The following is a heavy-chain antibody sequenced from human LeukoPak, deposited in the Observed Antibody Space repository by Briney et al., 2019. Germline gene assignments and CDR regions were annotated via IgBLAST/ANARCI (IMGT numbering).Heavy chain of an antibody. D-gene: IGHD6-19*01. Sequence: GRSLRLSCAASGFTFSSYGVHWVRQAPGKGLEWVAVISYDGSNKYYADSVKGRFTISRDNSKNTLYLQMNSLRAEDTAVYYCKAGTGGYFDYWGQGTPVTVSS. CDR1: GFTFSSYG. CDR2: ISYDGSNK. V-gene: IGHV3-30*03. J-gene: IGHJ4*02. CDR3: KAGTGGYFDY.